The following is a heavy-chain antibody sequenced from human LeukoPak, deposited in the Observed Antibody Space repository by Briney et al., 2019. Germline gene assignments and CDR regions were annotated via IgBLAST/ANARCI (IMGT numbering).Heavy chain of an antibody. Sequence: GGSLRLSCAASGFTFSSYWMHWVRQAPGKGLVWVSRINSDGSSTSYADSVKGRFTFSRDNSKNTLYLQMSSLRPEDTAVYYCVKGGRHIVVVPDSPRDWFDPWGQGTLVTVSS. CDR2: INSDGSST. CDR1: GFTFSSYW. V-gene: IGHV3-74*01. J-gene: IGHJ5*02. CDR3: VKGGRHIVVVPDSPRDWFDP. D-gene: IGHD2-2*01.